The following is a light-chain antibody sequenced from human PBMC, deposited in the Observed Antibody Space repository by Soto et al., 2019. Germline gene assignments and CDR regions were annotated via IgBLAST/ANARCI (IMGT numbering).Light chain of an antibody. J-gene: IGKJ5*01. Sequence: EIVLTQSPSTLSLSPVEIATLSCRASQSVSSYLAWYQQKPGQAPRLLIYDASNRATGIPARFSGSGSGTDFTLTISSLEPEDFAVYYCQQRSNWPPVTFGHGTRLEIK. V-gene: IGKV3-11*01. CDR1: QSVSSY. CDR2: DAS. CDR3: QQRSNWPPVT.